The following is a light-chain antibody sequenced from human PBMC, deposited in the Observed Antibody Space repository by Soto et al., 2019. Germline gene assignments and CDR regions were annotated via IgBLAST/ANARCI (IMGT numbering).Light chain of an antibody. CDR3: QQYNNWPLS. CDR1: QTVNNN. Sequence: EIVMTQSPATLSVSPGERATLSCRASQTVNNNLAWYQQKVGQAPRLLIYSTFNRATGVPARFSGSGSGTDFTLTISSQQSEDFAFYYCQQYNNWPLSFGGGTKVEIK. V-gene: IGKV3-15*01. CDR2: STF. J-gene: IGKJ4*01.